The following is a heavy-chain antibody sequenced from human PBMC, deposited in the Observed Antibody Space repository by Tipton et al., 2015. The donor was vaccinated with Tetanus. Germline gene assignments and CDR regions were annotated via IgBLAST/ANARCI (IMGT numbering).Heavy chain of an antibody. CDR1: GYTFTGYY. CDR2: IDPNSGGT. V-gene: IGHV1-2*02. Sequence: QLVQSGAEVKKPGASLKVSCKASGYTFTGYYLYWVRQAPGQGLEWMGWIDPNSGGTAYAQKFQGRVTMTRDTSISTVDMELSRLRSDDTAVFFCAGDRGDYIYYGMDVWGPGPTVTFS. J-gene: IGHJ6*02. CDR3: AGDRGDYIYYGMDV. D-gene: IGHD3-22*01.